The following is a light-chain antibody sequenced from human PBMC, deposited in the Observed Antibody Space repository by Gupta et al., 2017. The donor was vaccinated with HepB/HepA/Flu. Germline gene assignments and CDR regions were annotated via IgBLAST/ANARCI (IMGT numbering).Light chain of an antibody. Sequence: SYVLTQPPSVSVAPGKTARITCGGNNIGSKSVHWYQKKPGQAPVLVIYYDSDRPSGIPERFSGSNSGNTATLTISRVEAGDEADYYCQVWDSSSDPVVFGGGTKLTVL. CDR1: NIGSKS. J-gene: IGLJ2*01. V-gene: IGLV3-21*04. CDR2: YDS. CDR3: QVWDSSSDPVV.